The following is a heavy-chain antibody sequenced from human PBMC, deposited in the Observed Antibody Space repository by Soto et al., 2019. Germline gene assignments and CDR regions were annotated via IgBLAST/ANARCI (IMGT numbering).Heavy chain of an antibody. V-gene: IGHV4-59*08. Sequence: PSETLSLTCTVSGGSISYYYWSWIRQPPGKGLEWIGYIYYSGSTNYNPSLKSRVTISVDASKNQFSLKLSSVTAADTAVYYCATRYGYYFDYWGQGPLVTVSS. J-gene: IGHJ4*02. CDR1: GGSISYYY. D-gene: IGHD4-17*01. CDR3: ATRYGYYFDY. CDR2: IYYSGST.